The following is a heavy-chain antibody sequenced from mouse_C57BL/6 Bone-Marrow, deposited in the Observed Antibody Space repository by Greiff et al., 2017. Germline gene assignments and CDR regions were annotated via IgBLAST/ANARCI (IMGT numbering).Heavy chain of an antibody. CDR1: GYTFTDYN. D-gene: IGHD4-1*02. Sequence: EVQLQQSGPELVKPGASVKMSCKASGYTFTDYNMHWVKQSHGKSLEWIGYINPNNGGTSYNQKFKGKATLTVNKSSSTAYMELRSLTSEDSAVYYCARSSTGITNWYFDVWGTGTTVTVSS. V-gene: IGHV1-22*01. CDR3: ARSSTGITNWYFDV. CDR2: INPNNGGT. J-gene: IGHJ1*03.